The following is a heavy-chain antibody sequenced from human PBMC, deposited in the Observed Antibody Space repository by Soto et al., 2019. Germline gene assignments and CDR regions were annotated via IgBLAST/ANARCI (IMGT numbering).Heavy chain of an antibody. CDR1: GFTFSIYA. V-gene: IGHV3-64D*06. J-gene: IGHJ4*02. Sequence: EVQLVESGGDLVQPGGSLRLSCSASGFTFSIYAMHWVRQAPGKGLEYVSSISTDGGNTHYADPVKGRFTISRDNSKNTVYLQMSSLRAEDTAVYYCVKGEYYYDSSGYYPFDYWGQGTLVTVSS. D-gene: IGHD3-22*01. CDR2: ISTDGGNT. CDR3: VKGEYYYDSSGYYPFDY.